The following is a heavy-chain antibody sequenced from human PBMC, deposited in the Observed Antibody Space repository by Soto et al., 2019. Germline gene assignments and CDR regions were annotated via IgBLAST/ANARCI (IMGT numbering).Heavy chain of an antibody. Sequence: SVKVSCKASGFTFTSSAMQWVRQARGQRLEWIGWIVVGSGNTNYAQKFQERVTITRDMSTSTAYMELSSLRSEDTAVYYCAASVPRKLLWFGELLPLVDPWGQGTLVTVSS. J-gene: IGHJ5*02. CDR2: IVVGSGNT. V-gene: IGHV1-58*02. D-gene: IGHD3-10*01. CDR3: AASVPRKLLWFGELLPLVDP. CDR1: GFTFTSSA.